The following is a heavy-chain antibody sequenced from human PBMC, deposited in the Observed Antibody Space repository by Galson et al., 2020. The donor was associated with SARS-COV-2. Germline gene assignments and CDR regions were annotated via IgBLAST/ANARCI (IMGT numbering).Heavy chain of an antibody. CDR3: ARADIVASYYYGMDV. CDR2: IYPGDSDT. CDR1: GYSFTSYW. Sequence: GESLKISCKGSGYSFTSYWIGWVRQMPGKGLEWMGIIYPGDSDTRYSPSFQGQVTISADKSISTAYLQWSSLKASDTAMYYCARADIVASYYYGMDVWGQGTTVTVSS. J-gene: IGHJ6*02. V-gene: IGHV5-51*01. D-gene: IGHD5-12*01.